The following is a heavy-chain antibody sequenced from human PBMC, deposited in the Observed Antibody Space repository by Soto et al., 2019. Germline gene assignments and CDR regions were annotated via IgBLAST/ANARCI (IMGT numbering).Heavy chain of an antibody. CDR2: VNHSGEA. J-gene: IGHJ5*02. CDR3: TREERFPRYWFDP. CDR1: GGSFRNYY. Sequence: SETLSLTCGVYGGSFRNYYWIWVRQPQGKGLEWIGEVNHSGEATYNPSLQSRVTISLDTSNNHFSLKMTSLTAADTALYFCTREERFPRYWFDPWGQGNQVTVSS. V-gene: IGHV4-34*01. D-gene: IGHD3-10*01.